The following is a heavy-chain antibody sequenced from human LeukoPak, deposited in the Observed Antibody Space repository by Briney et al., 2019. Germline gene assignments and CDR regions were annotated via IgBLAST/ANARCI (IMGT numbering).Heavy chain of an antibody. D-gene: IGHD4-17*01. V-gene: IGHV3-23*01. CDR2: ISGSGGST. Sequence: GGSLRLSCAASGFTLSRYGMSWVRQAPGKGLEWVSGISGSGGSTYYADSVKGRFTISRDNSKDTLYLHMNSLRAEDTAVYYCAKDQTPYGDNDYFDYWGQGTLVTVSS. J-gene: IGHJ4*02. CDR1: GFTLSRYG. CDR3: AKDQTPYGDNDYFDY.